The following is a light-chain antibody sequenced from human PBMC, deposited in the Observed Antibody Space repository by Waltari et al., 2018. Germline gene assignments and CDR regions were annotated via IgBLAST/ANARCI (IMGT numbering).Light chain of an antibody. CDR1: HGISNY. CDR2: AAS. V-gene: IGKV1-27*01. J-gene: IGKJ4*01. Sequence: DIQMTQSPSSLSASVGDRVTITCRASHGISNYLARYQQKPGKVPKLLIYAASTLQSGVPSRFSGSGSGTDFTLTISSLQPEDVATYYCQKYNSAPLTFGGGTKVEIK. CDR3: QKYNSAPLT.